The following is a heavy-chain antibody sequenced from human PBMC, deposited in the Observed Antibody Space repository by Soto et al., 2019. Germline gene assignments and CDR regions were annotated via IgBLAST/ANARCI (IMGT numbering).Heavy chain of an antibody. V-gene: IGHV3-23*01. CDR2: ISGSGGST. CDR1: GFTFSSYA. Sequence: GGSLRLSCAASGFTFSSYAMSWVRQAPGKGLEWVSAISGSGGSTYYADSVKGRFTISRDNSKNTLYVQMNSLRAEDTAVYYCASGGRYCSGGSCYSTIAYYYYYYMDVWGKGTTVTVSS. D-gene: IGHD2-15*01. CDR3: ASGGRYCSGGSCYSTIAYYYYYYMDV. J-gene: IGHJ6*03.